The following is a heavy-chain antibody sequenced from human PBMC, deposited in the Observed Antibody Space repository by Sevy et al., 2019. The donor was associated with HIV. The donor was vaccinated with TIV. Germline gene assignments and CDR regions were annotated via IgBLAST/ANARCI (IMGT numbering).Heavy chain of an antibody. V-gene: IGHV5-51*01. J-gene: IGHJ4*02. CDR1: GHKFSSYW. Sequence: GESLKISCRASGHKFSSYWIAWVRQVPGKGLEWVGLIYPADSDTKYSPSFQGQVTISTDRSISTAYLQWRSLKASDSAMYYCAVWGGLEVDKFNSYPTPFDYWGQGTMVTVSS. D-gene: IGHD2-15*01. CDR3: AVWGGLEVDKFNSYPTPFDY. CDR2: IYPADSDT.